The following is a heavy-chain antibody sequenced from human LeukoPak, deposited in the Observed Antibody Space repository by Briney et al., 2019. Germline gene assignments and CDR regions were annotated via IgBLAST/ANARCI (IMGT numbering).Heavy chain of an antibody. CDR2: IHTSGGS. Sequence: SETLSLTCTVSGASISHYYWSWIRQTPAKGLEWMGHIHTSGGSTYYPSLKSRLTMLIDTSRNQLSLKLTSVTAADTAVYFCARLGSYHDFWGQGALVTVSS. CDR1: GASISHYY. D-gene: IGHD1-26*01. CDR3: ARLGSYHDF. J-gene: IGHJ4*02. V-gene: IGHV4-4*09.